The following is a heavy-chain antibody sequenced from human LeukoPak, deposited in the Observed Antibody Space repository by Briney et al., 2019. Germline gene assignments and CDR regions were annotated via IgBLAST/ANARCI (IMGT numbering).Heavy chain of an antibody. J-gene: IGHJ4*02. D-gene: IGHD5-12*01. CDR3: ASDVDIVATDWVAY. Sequence: SVKVSCKASGGTFSSYAISWVRQAPGQGLEWMGRIILILGIANYAQKFQGRVTITADKSTSTAYMELSSLRSEDTAVYYCASDVDIVATDWVAYWGQGTLVTVS. CDR1: GGTFSSYA. V-gene: IGHV1-69*04. CDR2: IILILGIA.